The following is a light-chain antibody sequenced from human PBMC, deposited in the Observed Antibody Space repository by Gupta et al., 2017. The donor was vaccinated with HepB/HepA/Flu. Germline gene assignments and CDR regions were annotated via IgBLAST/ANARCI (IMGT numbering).Light chain of an antibody. CDR1: QSVSSD. CDR2: GAS. Sequence: RASQSVSSDLAWYQQKPGQTPRLLIYGASTRATGIPARFSGSGSGTEFTLTISSLQSEDFAIYYCQQYNNWPLTFGGGTKVEIK. V-gene: IGKV3-15*01. CDR3: QQYNNWPLT. J-gene: IGKJ4*01.